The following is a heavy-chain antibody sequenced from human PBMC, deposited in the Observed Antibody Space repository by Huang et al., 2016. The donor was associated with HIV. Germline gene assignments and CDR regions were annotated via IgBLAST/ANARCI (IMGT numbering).Heavy chain of an antibody. Sequence: VQLVQSGAEVKKPGESLKISCKGSGYSFSSYWIAWVRQMTGKGLEWMGIIFPDDSDTTYSPSFEGQVTISADKSIGTAYLQWSSLKASDTAMYYCARRFSSSSGYFDYWGQGSLVTVSS. J-gene: IGHJ4*02. V-gene: IGHV5-51*01. CDR2: IFPDDSDT. CDR1: GYSFSSYW. CDR3: ARRFSSSSGYFDY. D-gene: IGHD6-6*01.